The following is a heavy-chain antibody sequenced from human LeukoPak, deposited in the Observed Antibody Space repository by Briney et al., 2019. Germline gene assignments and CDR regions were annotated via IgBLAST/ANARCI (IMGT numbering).Heavy chain of an antibody. V-gene: IGHV3-21*04. Sequence: GGSLRLSCAASGFTFSSYSMTWVRQAPGKGLEWVSSISSSSSYIYYADSVKGRFTISRDNAKNSLYLQMNSLRAEDTAVYYCAKSNYDYVWGSYRWDYWGQGTLVTVSS. CDR1: GFTFSSYS. J-gene: IGHJ4*02. CDR3: AKSNYDYVWGSYRWDY. D-gene: IGHD3-16*02. CDR2: ISSSSSYI.